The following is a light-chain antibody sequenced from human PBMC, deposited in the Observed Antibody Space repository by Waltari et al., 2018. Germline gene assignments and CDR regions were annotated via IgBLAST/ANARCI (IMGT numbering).Light chain of an antibody. CDR1: ENIANY. CDR3: QQSYSRPPT. CDR2: RIS. Sequence: DIQMTQAPSSLSASSGDRVIITCRASENIANYVSWYRQKPGTAPELLIYRISSLQSGVPSRFSGGGSGTDFTLTISRLQPEDFATYICQQSYSRPPTFGQGTKVEIK. J-gene: IGKJ2*01. V-gene: IGKV1-39*01.